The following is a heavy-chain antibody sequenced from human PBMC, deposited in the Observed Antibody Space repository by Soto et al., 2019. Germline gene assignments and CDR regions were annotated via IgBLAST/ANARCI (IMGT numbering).Heavy chain of an antibody. V-gene: IGHV4-59*01. D-gene: IGHD1-26*01. J-gene: IGHJ6*02. CDR1: CGSISSYY. Sequence: SETLSLTCTVSCGSISSYYWSWIRQPPGKGLEWIGYIYYSGSTNYNPSLKSRVTISVDTSKNQFSLKLSSVTAADTAVYYCARVVRADRAYGMDVWGQGTTVTVSS. CDR3: ARVVRADRAYGMDV. CDR2: IYYSGST.